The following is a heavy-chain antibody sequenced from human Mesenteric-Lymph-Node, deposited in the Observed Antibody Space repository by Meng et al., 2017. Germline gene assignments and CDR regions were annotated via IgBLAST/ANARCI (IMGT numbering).Heavy chain of an antibody. D-gene: IGHD4-17*01. CDR1: GGTFSSYA. CDR2: IIPIFGTA. Sequence: QVQQVQLGAEVKKTGSSVKVSCKAAGGTFSSYAISWVPQAPGQGLEWMGGIIPIFGTANDAQKFQGRVTITADKSTSTAYMELSSLRSEDTAVYYCAKGYGDYYFDYWGQGTLVTVSS. J-gene: IGHJ4*02. V-gene: IGHV1-69*06. CDR3: AKGYGDYYFDY.